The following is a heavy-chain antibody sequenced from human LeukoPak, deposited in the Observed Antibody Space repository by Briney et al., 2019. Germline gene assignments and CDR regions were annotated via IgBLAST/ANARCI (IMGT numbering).Heavy chain of an antibody. CDR1: GGSISSYY. J-gene: IGHJ3*01. CDR2: IYYSGST. CDR3: ARHVATGATDAFDF. V-gene: IGHV4-59*08. Sequence: SETLSLTCTVSGGSISSYYWTWIRQPPGEGLEWIGYIYYSGSTNYHPSLKSRLTIPVDTSKNQFSLKLSSVTAADTAVYYCARHVATGATDAFDFWGRGTMVTVSS. D-gene: IGHD1-1*01.